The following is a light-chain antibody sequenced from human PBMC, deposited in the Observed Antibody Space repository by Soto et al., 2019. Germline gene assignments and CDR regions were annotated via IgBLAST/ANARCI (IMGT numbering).Light chain of an antibody. CDR3: SSYAGNNNLV. V-gene: IGLV2-11*01. CDR2: DVT. J-gene: IGLJ2*01. Sequence: QSVLTQPRSVSGSPGQSVSISCTGTISDVAGYNYVSWYQHHPGKAPKLLISDVTKRPSWVPDRFSGSKSGNTASLTSSELQAEDEADYYCSSYAGNNNLVFGGGTKLTVL. CDR1: ISDVAGYNY.